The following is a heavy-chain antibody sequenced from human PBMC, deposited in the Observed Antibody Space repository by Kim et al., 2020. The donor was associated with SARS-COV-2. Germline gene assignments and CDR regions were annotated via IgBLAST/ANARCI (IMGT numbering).Heavy chain of an antibody. CDR1: GFTFSTYP. D-gene: IGHD1-26*01. Sequence: GGSLRLSCAASGFTFSTYPMLWVRQAPGKGLEWVEVISDDGSAKYYADSVKGRFTISRDNSKNTLYLQMNTLRADDTTVYYCARASLVGPTYWFDPWGQGTLVTVSS. J-gene: IGHJ5*02. V-gene: IGHV3-30*04. CDR3: ARASLVGPTYWFDP. CDR2: ISDDGSAK.